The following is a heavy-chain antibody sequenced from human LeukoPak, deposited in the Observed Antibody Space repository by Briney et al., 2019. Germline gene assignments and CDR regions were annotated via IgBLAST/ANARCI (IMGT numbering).Heavy chain of an antibody. J-gene: IGHJ4*02. V-gene: IGHV3-30*18. Sequence: PGRFLRLSCAASGFTFSSYGMRWVRQAPGKGLEWVAVISYDGSDKYYAESVKGRFTISRDNSKNTLYLQMNSLRAEDTAVYYCAKGRWYNDYAFDYWGQGTLVTVSS. D-gene: IGHD4-17*01. CDR2: ISYDGSDK. CDR1: GFTFSSYG. CDR3: AKGRWYNDYAFDY.